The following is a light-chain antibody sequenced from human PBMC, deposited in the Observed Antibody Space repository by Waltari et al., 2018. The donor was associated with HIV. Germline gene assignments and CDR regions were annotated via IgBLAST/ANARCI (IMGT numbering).Light chain of an antibody. CDR1: SRSVGSYSL. V-gene: IGLV2-23*02. CDR3: CSYAGSSTWV. J-gene: IGLJ3*02. Sequence: SALTQPASVSASPGPSITISCAGTSRSVGSYSLVSWYQQHPDNAPKLIIYEVTKRPSGISNRFSGSKSGNTASLTISGLQAEDEADYYCCSYAGSSTWVFGGGTKLTVL. CDR2: EVT.